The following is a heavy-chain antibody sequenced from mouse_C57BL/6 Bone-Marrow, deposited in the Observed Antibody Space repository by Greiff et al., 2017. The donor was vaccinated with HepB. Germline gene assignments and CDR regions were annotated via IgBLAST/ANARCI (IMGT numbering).Heavy chain of an antibody. CDR2: IDPENGDT. Sequence: VQLQQSGAELVRPGASVKLSCTASGFNIKDDYMHWVKQRPEQGLEWIGWIDPENGDTEYASKFQGKATITADTSANTAYLQLSSLTSEDTAVYYCTTELRLYYYAMDYWGQGTSVTGAS. CDR1: GFNIKDDY. CDR3: TTELRLYYYAMDY. V-gene: IGHV14-4*01. D-gene: IGHD1-1*01. J-gene: IGHJ4*01.